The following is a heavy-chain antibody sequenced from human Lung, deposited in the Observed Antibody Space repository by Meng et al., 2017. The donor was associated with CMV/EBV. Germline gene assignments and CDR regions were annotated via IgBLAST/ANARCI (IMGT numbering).Heavy chain of an antibody. D-gene: IGHD6-19*01. CDR3: ARAVADTANFDY. CDR2: IATSGSI. CDR1: CSSINKYY. J-gene: IGHJ4*02. V-gene: IGHV4-4*07. Sequence: HLPDSSSGPVNAPETLTLSCTASCSSINKYYWSWLRLSAGKGLKSIGRIATSGSIHYNPSLTSRVTLSVATSKNQISLQLSSVTAADTAVYYFARAVADTANFDYWGQGTLVTVSS.